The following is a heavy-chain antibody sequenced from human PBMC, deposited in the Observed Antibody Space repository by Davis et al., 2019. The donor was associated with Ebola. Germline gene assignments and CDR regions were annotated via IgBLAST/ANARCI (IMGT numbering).Heavy chain of an antibody. D-gene: IGHD5-18*01. Sequence: AASVKVSCKASGGTFSTFTITWVRQAPGQGLEWMGKIIPMMNISKYAQKFQGRVTITADKSTSTAYLEVSSLRPDDTAVYYCATRGVDTDMSIIEYWGQGTLVIVSS. CDR2: IIPMMNIS. CDR3: ATRGVDTDMSIIEY. CDR1: GGTFSTFT. J-gene: IGHJ4*02. V-gene: IGHV1-69*02.